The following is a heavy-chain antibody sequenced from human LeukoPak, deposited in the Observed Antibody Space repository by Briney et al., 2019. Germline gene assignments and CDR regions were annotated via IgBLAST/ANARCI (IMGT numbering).Heavy chain of an antibody. D-gene: IGHD6-19*01. J-gene: IGHJ4*02. CDR2: ISGSGGST. CDR3: AKVYSSDYFDY. CDR1: GFTFSSYA. V-gene: IGHV3-23*01. Sequence: GGSLRLPCAASGFTFSSYAMSWVRQAPGRGLEWVSAISGSGGSTYYADSVKGRFTISRDNSKNTLCLQMNSLRAEDTAVYYCAKVYSSDYFDYWGQGTLVTVSS.